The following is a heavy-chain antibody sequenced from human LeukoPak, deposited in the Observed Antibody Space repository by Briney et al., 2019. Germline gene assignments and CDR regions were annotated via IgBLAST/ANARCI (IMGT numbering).Heavy chain of an antibody. CDR3: ARDGSPMITVTTLRSNYLDY. D-gene: IGHD4-17*01. J-gene: IGHJ4*02. CDR1: GGTFSSYA. V-gene: IGHV1-69*13. CDR2: IIPIFGTA. Sequence: SVKVSCKASGGTFSSYAISWVRQAPGQGLEWMGGIIPIFGTANYAQKFQGRVTITADESTSTAYMELSSLRSEDTAVYYCARDGSPMITVTTLRSNYLDYWGQGTLVTVSS.